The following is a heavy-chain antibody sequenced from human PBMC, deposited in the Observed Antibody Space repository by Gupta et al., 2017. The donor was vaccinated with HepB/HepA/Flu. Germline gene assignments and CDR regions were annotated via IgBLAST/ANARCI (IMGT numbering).Heavy chain of an antibody. Sequence: EVQLVESGGGLVQPGRSLRLSCAASGFTFDDYAMHWVRQAPGKGLEWVSGISWNSGSIGYADSVKGRFTISRDNAKNSLYLQRNSLRAEDTALYYCAKDLYRVGEHYGEGSHAFDIWGQGTMVTVSS. CDR1: GFTFDDYA. J-gene: IGHJ3*02. V-gene: IGHV3-9*01. CDR3: AKDLYRVGEHYGEGSHAFDI. CDR2: ISWNSGSI. D-gene: IGHD4-17*01.